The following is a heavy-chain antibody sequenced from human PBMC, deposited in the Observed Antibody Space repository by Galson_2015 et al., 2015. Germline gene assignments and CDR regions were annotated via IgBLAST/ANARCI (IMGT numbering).Heavy chain of an antibody. CDR1: GYTFTSYG. J-gene: IGHJ3*02. CDR3: ARTWAPMVRGVIGAFDI. V-gene: IGHV1-18*01. Sequence: SVKVSCKASGYTFTSYGISWVRQAPGQGLEWMGWISAYNGNTNYAQKLQGRVTMTTDTPTSTAYMELRSLRSDDTAVYYCARTWAPMVRGVIGAFDIWGQGTMVTVSS. D-gene: IGHD3-10*01. CDR2: ISAYNGNT.